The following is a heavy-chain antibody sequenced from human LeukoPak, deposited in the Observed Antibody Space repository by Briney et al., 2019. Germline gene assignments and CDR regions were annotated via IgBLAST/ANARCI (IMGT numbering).Heavy chain of an antibody. Sequence: SYNPFRSPDPLYEMTCPRQAASQRGKWLGWFSASKGNTNYAQKLEGRVTMTTYTSKTTAYEELGRLRSDETAVYYDARLRLDNSVRIDYWGQGTLVTVSS. V-gene: IGHV1-18*01. J-gene: IGHJ4*02. CDR2: FSASKGNT. D-gene: IGHD5-24*01. CDR1: RSPDPLYE. CDR3: ARLRLDNSVRIDY.